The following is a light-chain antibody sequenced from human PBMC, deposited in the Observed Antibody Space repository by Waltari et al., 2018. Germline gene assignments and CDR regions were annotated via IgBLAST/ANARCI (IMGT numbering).Light chain of an antibody. Sequence: EILLTQSPATLSLSPGETATLSCSTSHSVISNLAVYQQKHGQAPRLLIYDEFNRATGIPARFSGSGSGTDFTLTITSLEPEDFAVYSCQHGHSWPLTFGGGTKVEIK. V-gene: IGKV3-11*01. J-gene: IGKJ4*01. CDR3: QHGHSWPLT. CDR2: DEF. CDR1: HSVISN.